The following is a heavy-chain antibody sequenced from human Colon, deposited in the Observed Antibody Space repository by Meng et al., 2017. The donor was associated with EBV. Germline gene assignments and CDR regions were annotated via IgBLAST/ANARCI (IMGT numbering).Heavy chain of an antibody. D-gene: IGHD3-22*01. CDR2: ININTGNP. V-gene: IGHV7-4-1*02. J-gene: IGHJ2*01. CDR1: GYTFTSSS. Sequence: QGQLVQSGSELKKPGDSVKVSCQAAGYTFTSSSMNWVRHAPGQGLEWMGWININTGNPTYAQGFTGRFVFSLDTSVSTAYLQISSLKAEDTAVYYCARGGPYPDSSGFHWYFDLWGRGTLVTVSS. CDR3: ARGGPYPDSSGFHWYFDL.